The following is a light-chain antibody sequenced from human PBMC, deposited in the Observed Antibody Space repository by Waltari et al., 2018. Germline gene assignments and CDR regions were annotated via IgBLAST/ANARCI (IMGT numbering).Light chain of an antibody. Sequence: SFVLTQPPSVSVAPGKTAKITCVGNNIGSKSVHWYQQKPAQAPVVVIYYDSDRPSGIPERFSGSKSGDTATLTISRVEAGDEADYYCQVWDSSRDPVVFGGGTKLTVL. CDR3: QVWDSSRDPVV. CDR2: YDS. CDR1: NIGSKS. V-gene: IGLV3-21*04. J-gene: IGLJ3*02.